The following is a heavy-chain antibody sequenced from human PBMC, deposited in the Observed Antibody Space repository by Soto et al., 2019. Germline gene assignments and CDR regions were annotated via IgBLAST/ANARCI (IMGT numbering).Heavy chain of an antibody. D-gene: IGHD3-9*01. CDR3: ARYDILTGYYKMGWFDP. CDR1: GGSISSSSYY. Sequence: QLQLQESGPGLVKPSETLSLTCTVSGGSISSSSYYWGWIRQPPGKGLEWIGSIYYSGSTYYNPSLKSRVTISVDTSKNQFSLKLSSVTAADTAVYYCARYDILTGYYKMGWFDPWGQGTLVTASS. J-gene: IGHJ5*02. V-gene: IGHV4-39*01. CDR2: IYYSGST.